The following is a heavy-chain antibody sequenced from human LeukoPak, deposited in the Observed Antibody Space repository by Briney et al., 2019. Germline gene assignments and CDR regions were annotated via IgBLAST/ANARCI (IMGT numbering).Heavy chain of an antibody. CDR3: GASRQYVGAFDI. V-gene: IGHV3-48*03. CDR2: ISSSSTII. CDR1: GFTFSSYE. D-gene: IGHD3-16*01. J-gene: IGHJ3*02. Sequence: GGSLRLSCAASGFTFSSYELYWVRQAPGKGLEWISYISSSSTIIKFADSVRGRFTISRDDARESLYLQMSSLRADDTAIYYCGASRQYVGAFDIWGQGTLVTVSS.